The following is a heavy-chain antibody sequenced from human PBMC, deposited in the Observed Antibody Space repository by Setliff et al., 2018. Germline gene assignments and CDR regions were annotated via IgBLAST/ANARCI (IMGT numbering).Heavy chain of an antibody. V-gene: IGHV3-7*01. CDR2: INQNGSQK. Sequence: GESLTISCTASGFTVGTSWMSWVRQAPGKGLEWVANINQNGSQKFYVDSVKGRFTISRDNGKNPLYLQMNSLRIEDTAMYYCTSGSTILAFWGQGSLVTVSS. CDR3: TSGSTILAF. J-gene: IGHJ4*02. D-gene: IGHD3-3*01. CDR1: GFTVGTSW.